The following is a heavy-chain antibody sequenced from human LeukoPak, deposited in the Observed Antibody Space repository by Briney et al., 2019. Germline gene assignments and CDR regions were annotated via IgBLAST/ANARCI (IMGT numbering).Heavy chain of an antibody. CDR2: FDPEEGEA. V-gene: IGHV1-24*01. CDR3: TTPLGDGSGWLDP. J-gene: IGHJ5*02. D-gene: IGHD3-10*01. Sequence: ASVKVSCKVSGHILSELSVHWVRQARGKGVEWMGGFDPEEGEAVFAQTFQDRVIITEYASTNPSYMELSSLRSDDPAVYYCTTPLGDGSGWLDPWPQGTLVTVSS. CDR1: GHILSELS.